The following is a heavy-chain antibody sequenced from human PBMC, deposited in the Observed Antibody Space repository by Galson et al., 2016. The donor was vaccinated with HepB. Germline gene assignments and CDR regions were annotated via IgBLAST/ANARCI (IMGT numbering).Heavy chain of an antibody. CDR3: ARAVTYYVDY. J-gene: IGHJ4*02. D-gene: IGHD3-16*01. CDR2: IFHNGET. Sequence: SETLSLTCVVSGASISSNWWTWVRQAPGKGLEWIGEIFHNGETYYNPSVESRVTISIDTSKNLFSLELRSLVAADTAVYYFARAVTYYVDYWGQGTLVTVSS. V-gene: IGHV4/OR15-8*02. CDR1: GASISSNW.